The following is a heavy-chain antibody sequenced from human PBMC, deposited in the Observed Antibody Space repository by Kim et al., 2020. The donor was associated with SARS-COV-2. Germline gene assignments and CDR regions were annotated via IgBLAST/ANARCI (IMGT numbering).Heavy chain of an antibody. CDR3: ARAFDYYDSSGYYPFDD. CDR1: GGSISSSSYY. J-gene: IGHJ4*02. CDR2: IYYSGST. Sequence: SETLSLTCTVSGGSISSSSYYWGWIRQPPGKGLEWIGSIYYSGSTYYNPSLKSRVTISVNTSKNQFSLKLSSVTAADTAVYYCARAFDYYDSSGYYPFDDWGQGTLVTVSS. V-gene: IGHV4-39*07. D-gene: IGHD3-22*01.